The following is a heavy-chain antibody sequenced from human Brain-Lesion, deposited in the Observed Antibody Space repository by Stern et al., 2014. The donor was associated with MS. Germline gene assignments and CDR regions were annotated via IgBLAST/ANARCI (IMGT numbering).Heavy chain of an antibody. J-gene: IGHJ5*01. CDR2: VNNDGRRT. CDR1: GLTFSNYW. V-gene: IGHV3-74*02. CDR3: ARGERWFDS. D-gene: IGHD3-10*01. Sequence: VQLVQSGGGLVQPGGSLRLSCAASGLTFSNYWMHWVRQAPGQGLVWVSRVNNDGRRTSYAYSVKGRFTMSRDNAKNTLYLQMNSLRVEDTAIYYCARGERWFDSWGQGTLVTVSS.